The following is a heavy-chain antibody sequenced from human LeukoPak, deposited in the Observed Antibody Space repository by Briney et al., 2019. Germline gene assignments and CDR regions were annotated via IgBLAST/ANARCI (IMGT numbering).Heavy chain of an antibody. CDR2: ISGSGGST. CDR3: AKPIVGATTGFDY. V-gene: IGHV3-23*01. CDR1: GFTFSSYA. D-gene: IGHD1-26*01. J-gene: IGHJ4*02. Sequence: GGSLRLSCAASGFTFSSYAMSWVRQAPGKGLEWVSAISGSGGSTYYADSVKGRFTISRDNSKKTLYLQMNSLRAEDTAVYYCAKPIVGATTGFDYWGQGTLVTVSS.